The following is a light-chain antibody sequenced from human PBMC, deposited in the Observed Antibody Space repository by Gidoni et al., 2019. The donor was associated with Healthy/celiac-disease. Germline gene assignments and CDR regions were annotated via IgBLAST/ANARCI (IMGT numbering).Light chain of an antibody. CDR2: WAS. Sequence: DIVMTQSPDSLAVSLGERATINCKSSQNILYSSNNKNYLAWYQQKPGQPPRLLIYWASTREFGVPDRFSGSGSGTDFTLTISSLQAEDVAVYYCQQYYSTSYTFXQXTRLXIK. CDR3: QQYYSTSYT. CDR1: QNILYSSNNKNY. J-gene: IGKJ2*01. V-gene: IGKV4-1*01.